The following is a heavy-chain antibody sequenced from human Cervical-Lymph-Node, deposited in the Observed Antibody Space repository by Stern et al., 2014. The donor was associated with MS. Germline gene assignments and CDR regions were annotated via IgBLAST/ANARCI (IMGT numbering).Heavy chain of an antibody. D-gene: IGHD2-15*01. CDR1: EYTHNNYL. V-gene: IGHV1-46*02. J-gene: IGHJ6*02. CDR2: INPSGAT. CDR3: AVRYCSGGRCYSVPDV. Sequence: VQLVQSGSEVKKPGASVKVSCKASEYTHNNYLIHWVRQAHGQRPDWMGGINPSGATNYGQKVQDRVTMTTDASTSTFYMELSRLRSEDTAVYYCAVRYCSGGRCYSVPDVWGQGTTVIVSS.